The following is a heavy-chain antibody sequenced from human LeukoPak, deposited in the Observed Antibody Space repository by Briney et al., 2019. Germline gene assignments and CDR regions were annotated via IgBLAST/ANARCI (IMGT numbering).Heavy chain of an antibody. Sequence: SETLSLTCTVSGYSIGTGYCWGWIRQPPGKGLEWIASIFHDGRTFYNPSLKSRVTISVLTSDNQFSLKLRSVTTADTAMYYCAREAYSSSWYEDYWGQGTLVTVSS. D-gene: IGHD6-13*01. CDR3: AREAYSSSWYEDY. V-gene: IGHV4-38-2*02. J-gene: IGHJ4*02. CDR2: IFHDGRT. CDR1: GYSIGTGYC.